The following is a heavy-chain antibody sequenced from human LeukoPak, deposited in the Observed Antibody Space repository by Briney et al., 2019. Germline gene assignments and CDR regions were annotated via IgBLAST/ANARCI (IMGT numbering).Heavy chain of an antibody. CDR2: IKQDGSEK. V-gene: IGHV3-7*03. Sequence: GGSLRLSCAASGFTFSSYWMSRVRQAPGKGLEWVANIKQDGSEKYYVDSVKGRFTISRDNAKNSLYLQMNSLRAEDTAVYYCARDKDKWLRFGGLNWFDPWGQGTLVTVSS. J-gene: IGHJ5*02. CDR1: GFTFSSYW. CDR3: ARDKDKWLRFGGLNWFDP. D-gene: IGHD5-12*01.